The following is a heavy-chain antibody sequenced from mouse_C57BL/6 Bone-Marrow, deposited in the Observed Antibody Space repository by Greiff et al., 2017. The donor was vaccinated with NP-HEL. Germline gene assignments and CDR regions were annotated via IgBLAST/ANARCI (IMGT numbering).Heavy chain of an antibody. D-gene: IGHD2-2*01. V-gene: IGHV14-1*01. CDR3: TPYGYGRFDY. CDR1: GFNIKDYY. J-gene: IGHJ2*01. CDR2: IDPEDGDP. Sequence: VQLQQSGAELVRPGASVKLSCTASGFNIKDYYMHWVKQRPEQGLEWIGRIDPEDGDPEYAPKFQGKATMTADTYSNTAYLQLSSLTSEDTAFYYCTPYGYGRFDYWGQGTTLTVSS.